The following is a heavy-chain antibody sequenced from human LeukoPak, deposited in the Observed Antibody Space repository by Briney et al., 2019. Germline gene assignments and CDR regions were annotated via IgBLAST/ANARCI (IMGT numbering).Heavy chain of an antibody. CDR3: AELGITMIGGV. V-gene: IGHV3-74*03. CDR1: GFTFSSYW. D-gene: IGHD3-10*02. CDR2: ISSDGSST. Sequence: GGSLRLSCAASGFTFSSYWMHWVRQAPGKGLVWVARISSDGSSTTYADSVRGRFTISRDNAKNSLYLQMNSLRAEDTAVYYCAELGITMIGGVWGKGTTVTISS. J-gene: IGHJ6*04.